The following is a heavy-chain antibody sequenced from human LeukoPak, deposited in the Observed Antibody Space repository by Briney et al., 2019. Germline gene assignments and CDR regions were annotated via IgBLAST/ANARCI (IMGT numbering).Heavy chain of an antibody. D-gene: IGHD6-13*01. V-gene: IGHV3-9*01. CDR3: AKGSLSLAASAFDS. J-gene: IGHJ4*02. CDR2: ISWNSGDI. CDR1: GFSFGGYA. Sequence: GGSLRLSCAASGFSFGGYALHWVRQAPGKGLEWVASISWNSGDIVHADSVKGRFTISRDNAKNSLYLQMDSLRTEDTALYYCAKGSLSLAASAFDSWGQGTPVTVSS.